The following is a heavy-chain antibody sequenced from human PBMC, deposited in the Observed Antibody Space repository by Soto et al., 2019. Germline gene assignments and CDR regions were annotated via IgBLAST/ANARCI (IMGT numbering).Heavy chain of an antibody. Sequence: EVQLLESGGGLVQPGGSLRLSCAASGFTFSSYAMSWVRQAPGKGLEWVSAISGSGGGTYYADSVKGRFTISRDNSKNTLYLQMNSLRAEDTAVYYCARATVMSYYYYYMDVWGKGTTVTVSS. CDR1: GFTFSSYA. V-gene: IGHV3-23*01. J-gene: IGHJ6*03. D-gene: IGHD4-17*01. CDR2: ISGSGGGT. CDR3: ARATVMSYYYYYMDV.